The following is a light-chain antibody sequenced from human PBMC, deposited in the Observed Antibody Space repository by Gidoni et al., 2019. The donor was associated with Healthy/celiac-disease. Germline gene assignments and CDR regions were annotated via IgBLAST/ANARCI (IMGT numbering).Light chain of an antibody. V-gene: IGLV2-11*01. CDR2: DVS. J-gene: IGLJ2*01. CDR3: CSYAGSSNVV. Sequence: SCTGTSSDVGGYNYVSWYQQHPGKALKLMSYDVSKRPSGVPDRFSGSKSGNTASLTISGLQAEDEADYYCCSYAGSSNVVFGGGTKLTVL. CDR1: SSDVGGYNY.